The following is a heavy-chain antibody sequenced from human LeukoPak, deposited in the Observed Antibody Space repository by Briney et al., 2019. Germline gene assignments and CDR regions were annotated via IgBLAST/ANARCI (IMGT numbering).Heavy chain of an antibody. Sequence: ASVKVSCKASGYTFTTYGISWVRQAPGQGLEWMGWISAYNGITNYAQNIQGRVTMTTDTSTTTAYMELSSLRSEDTAVYYCAREGSGYGGYYYGMDVWGQGTTVTVSS. D-gene: IGHD5-12*01. V-gene: IGHV1-18*01. CDR2: ISAYNGIT. CDR3: AREGSGYGGYYYGMDV. J-gene: IGHJ6*02. CDR1: GYTFTTYG.